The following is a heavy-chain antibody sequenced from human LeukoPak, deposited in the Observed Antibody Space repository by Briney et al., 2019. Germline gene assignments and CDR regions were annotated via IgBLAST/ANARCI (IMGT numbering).Heavy chain of an antibody. J-gene: IGHJ6*03. D-gene: IGHD1-14*01. V-gene: IGHV3-23*01. CDR3: AKTGYYYYYMDV. Sequence: GGTLRLSCAASGFTFSSYGMSWVRQAPGKGLEWVSAISGSGGSTYYADSVKGRFTISRDNSKNTLYLQMNSLRAEDTAVYYCAKTGYYYYYMDVWGQGTLVTVSS. CDR1: GFTFSSYG. CDR2: ISGSGGST.